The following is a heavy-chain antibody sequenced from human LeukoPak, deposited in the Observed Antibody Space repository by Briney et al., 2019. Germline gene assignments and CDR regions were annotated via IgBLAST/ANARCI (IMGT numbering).Heavy chain of an antibody. CDR3: AKDTQYGGYVPY. D-gene: IGHD5-12*01. V-gene: IGHV3-30*18. Sequence: QTGGSLRLSCAASGFTFSSYEMNWVRQAPGKGLEWVAVISYDGSNKYYADSVKGRFTISRDNSKNTLYLQMNSLRAEDTAVYYCAKDTQYGGYVPYWGQGTLVTVSS. CDR1: GFTFSSYE. J-gene: IGHJ4*02. CDR2: ISYDGSNK.